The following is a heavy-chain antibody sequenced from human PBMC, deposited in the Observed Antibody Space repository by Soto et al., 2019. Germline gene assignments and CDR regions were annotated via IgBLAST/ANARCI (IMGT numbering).Heavy chain of an antibody. CDR2: ISYDGSNK. J-gene: IGHJ5*02. V-gene: IGHV3-30-3*01. CDR1: GFTFSSYA. D-gene: IGHD4-17*01. Sequence: QVQLVESGGGVVQPGRSLRLSCAASGFTFSSYAMHWVRQAPGKGLEWVAVISYDGSNKYYADSVKGRFTISRDNSKNXXYLQMNSLRAEDTAVYYCARDYGGDYGDYGSGFDPWGQGTLVTVSS. CDR3: ARDYGGDYGDYGSGFDP.